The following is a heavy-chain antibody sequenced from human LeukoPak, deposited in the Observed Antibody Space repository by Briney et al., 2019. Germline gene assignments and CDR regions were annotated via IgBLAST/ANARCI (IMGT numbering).Heavy chain of an antibody. CDR2: IYPGDSDT. Sequence: GESLKISCKGSGYSFTSYWIGWVRQMPGKGLEWMGIIYPGDSDTRYSPSFQGPVTISADKSISTAYLQWSSLKASDTAMYYCARTYYYDSTTGSAFDIWGQGTMVTVSS. CDR3: ARTYYYDSTTGSAFDI. CDR1: GYSFTSYW. V-gene: IGHV5-51*01. D-gene: IGHD3-22*01. J-gene: IGHJ3*02.